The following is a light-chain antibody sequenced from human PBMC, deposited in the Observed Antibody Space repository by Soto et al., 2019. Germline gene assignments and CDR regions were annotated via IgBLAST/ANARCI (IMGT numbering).Light chain of an antibody. CDR3: QQYQTYAT. CDR2: DAS. V-gene: IGKV1-5*01. J-gene: IGKJ5*01. Sequence: DIQMPQSPSTLSASFGDSVTITXRASQTIRSLLAWYQQKPGKAPKALIYDASRLGSGVPSRFSGSGSGTEFTLTISSLQPDDFATYYCQQYQTYATFGQGTRLEIK. CDR1: QTIRSL.